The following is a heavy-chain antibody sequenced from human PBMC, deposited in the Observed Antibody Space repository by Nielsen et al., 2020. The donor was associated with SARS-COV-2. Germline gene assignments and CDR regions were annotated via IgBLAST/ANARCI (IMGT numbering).Heavy chain of an antibody. Sequence: GESLKISCKGSGYSFTSYWISWVRQMPGKGLEWMGRIDPSDSYTNYSPSFQGHVTISADKSISTAYLQWSSLKASDTAMYYCARIRITVDTAMVVPNWYFDLWGRGTLVTVSS. V-gene: IGHV5-10-1*01. CDR1: GYSFTSYW. J-gene: IGHJ2*01. CDR2: IDPSDSYT. D-gene: IGHD5-18*01. CDR3: ARIRITVDTAMVVPNWYFDL.